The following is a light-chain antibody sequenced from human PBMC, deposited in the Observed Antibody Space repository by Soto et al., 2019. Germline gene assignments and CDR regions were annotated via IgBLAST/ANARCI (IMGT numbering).Light chain of an antibody. Sequence: ENVLTQSLGTLPLSPGERATLSCRASQTVSSYLTWYQQRPGQPPRRLIYGASKRATGIPDRFNGSGSGTDFTRTISTLEPEEFALYYGQEYGTSPITFGQGTRLEIK. V-gene: IGKV3-20*01. CDR1: QTVSSY. CDR2: GAS. CDR3: QEYGTSPIT. J-gene: IGKJ5*01.